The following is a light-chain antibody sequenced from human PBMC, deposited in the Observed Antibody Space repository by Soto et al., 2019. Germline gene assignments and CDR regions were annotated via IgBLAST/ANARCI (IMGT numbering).Light chain of an antibody. CDR2: SNN. V-gene: IGLV1-44*01. J-gene: IGLJ2*01. CDR1: SSNIGSNT. CDR3: VAWDDSLNGYAV. Sequence: QSVLTQPPSASGTPGQRVTISCSGSSSNIGSNTVNWYQQLPGTAPKLVIYSNNQRPSGVPDRFSGSKSGTSASLAISGLLSEDEADYFCVAWDDSLNGYAVFGGGTQLTVL.